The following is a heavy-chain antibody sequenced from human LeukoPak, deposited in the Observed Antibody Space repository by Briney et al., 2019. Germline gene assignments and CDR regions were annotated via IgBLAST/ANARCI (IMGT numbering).Heavy chain of an antibody. CDR1: GGSISNHY. V-gene: IGHV4-59*11. J-gene: IGHJ4*02. CDR3: ARGGTVMVAATDFDF. D-gene: IGHD2-15*01. CDR2: ISYSGTT. Sequence: PSETLSLTCTVSGGSISNHYWGWTRQPPGKRLEWIGYISYSGTTKYIPSLKSRVTMSVGMSKNQFSLQLSSVTATDTAVYYCARGGTVMVAATDFDFWGQGTLVTVSS.